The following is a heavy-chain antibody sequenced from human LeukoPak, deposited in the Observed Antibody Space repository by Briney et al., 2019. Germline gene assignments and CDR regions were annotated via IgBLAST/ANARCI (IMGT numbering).Heavy chain of an antibody. CDR2: ISGSGGST. D-gene: IGHD6-19*01. V-gene: IGHV3-23*01. Sequence: PGGSLRLSCAASGFTFSSYAMSWVSQAPGKGLEWVSAISGSGGSTYYADSVKGRFTISRDNSKNTLYLQMNSLRAEDTAVYYCAKAIAVTTPGPVDPWGQGTLVTVSS. J-gene: IGHJ5*02. CDR1: GFTFSSYA. CDR3: AKAIAVTTPGPVDP.